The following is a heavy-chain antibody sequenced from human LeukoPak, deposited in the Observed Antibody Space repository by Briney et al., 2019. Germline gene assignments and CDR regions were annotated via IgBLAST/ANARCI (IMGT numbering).Heavy chain of an antibody. CDR3: ARDLGGEKGKFDY. V-gene: IGHV3-21*05. CDR1: EFTFTSYE. Sequence: GGSLRLSCAASEFTFTSYELNWVRQAPGKGLEWVSYISSSSHYTKYADSVKGRFTISRDNAKNSLDLQMHSLRAEDTAVYYCARDLGGEKGKFDYWGQGTLVTVSS. J-gene: IGHJ4*02. CDR2: ISSSSHYT. D-gene: IGHD3-16*01.